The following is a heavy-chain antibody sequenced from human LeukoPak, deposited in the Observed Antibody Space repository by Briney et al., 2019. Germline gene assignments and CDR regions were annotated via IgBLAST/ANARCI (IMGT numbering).Heavy chain of an antibody. J-gene: IGHJ4*02. D-gene: IGHD1-26*01. CDR1: GFTFSDYY. V-gene: IGHV3-11*01. Sequence: GGSLRLSCAASGFTFSDYYMSWIRQAPGKGLEWVSYISNSGSTIYYADSVKGRFTISRDNAKNSLFLQMNSLRAEDTAVYYCARERGSYYFDYWGQGTLVTVSS. CDR2: ISNSGSTI. CDR3: ARERGSYYFDY.